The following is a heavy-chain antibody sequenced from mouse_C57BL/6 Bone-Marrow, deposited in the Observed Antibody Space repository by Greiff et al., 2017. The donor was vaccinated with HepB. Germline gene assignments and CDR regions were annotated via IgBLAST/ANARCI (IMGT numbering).Heavy chain of an antibody. D-gene: IGHD1-1*01. Sequence: QVHVKQPGAELVKPGASVKLSCKASGYTFTSYWMHWVKQRPGQGLEWIGMIHPNSGSTNYNEKFKSKATLTVDKSSSTAYMQLSSLTSEDSAVYYCARSRGSSYDYAMDYWGQGTSVTVSS. CDR1: GYTFTSYW. CDR3: ARSRGSSYDYAMDY. CDR2: IHPNSGST. J-gene: IGHJ4*01. V-gene: IGHV1-64*01.